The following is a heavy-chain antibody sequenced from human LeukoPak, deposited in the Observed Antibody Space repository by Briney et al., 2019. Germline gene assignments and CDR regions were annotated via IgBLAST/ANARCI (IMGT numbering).Heavy chain of an antibody. V-gene: IGHV1-2*02. J-gene: IGHJ5*02. CDR1: GYTFTGYY. Sequence: GASVKVSCKASGYTFTGYYMHWVRQAPGQGLEWMGWSNPNSGGTNYAQKFQGRVTMTRDTSISTAYMELSRLRSDDTAVYYCARDVMGYYDFWSGYYTNWFDPWGQGTLVTVSS. CDR2: SNPNSGGT. CDR3: ARDVMGYYDFWSGYYTNWFDP. D-gene: IGHD3-3*01.